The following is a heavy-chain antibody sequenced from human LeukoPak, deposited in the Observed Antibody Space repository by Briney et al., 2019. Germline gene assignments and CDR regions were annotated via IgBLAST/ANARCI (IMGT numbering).Heavy chain of an antibody. J-gene: IGHJ4*02. CDR3: ARQSNYYDSSGLRYYFDY. V-gene: IGHV4-4*07. Sequence: PSETLSLTCTVSGGSISSYYWSWIRQPAGKGLEWIGRIYTSGSTNYNPSLKSRVTMSVDTSKNQFSLKLSSVTAADTAVYYCARQSNYYDSSGLRYYFDYWGQGTLVTVSS. D-gene: IGHD3-22*01. CDR1: GGSISSYY. CDR2: IYTSGST.